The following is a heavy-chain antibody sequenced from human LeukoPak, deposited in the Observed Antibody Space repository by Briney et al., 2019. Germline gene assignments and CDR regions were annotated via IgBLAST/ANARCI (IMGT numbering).Heavy chain of an antibody. CDR3: ARRYTSSWCLDS. Sequence: SGGSLRLSCAAPGFTFSDYWMSWVRQAPGKGLEWVANIRQDATEKYYVDSVKGRFTISRDNAKMSVLLQMNSLRADDTAVYYCARRYTSSWCLDSWGQGTLVTVSS. J-gene: IGHJ4*02. D-gene: IGHD6-13*01. V-gene: IGHV3-7*03. CDR1: GFTFSDYW. CDR2: IRQDATEK.